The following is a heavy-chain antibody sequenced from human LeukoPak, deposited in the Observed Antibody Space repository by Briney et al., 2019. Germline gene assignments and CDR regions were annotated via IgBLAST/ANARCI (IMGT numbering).Heavy chain of an antibody. Sequence: GSVKVSCKASGYTVTGYHMHWVRQAPGQGLEWMGWINPNSGGTNDAQKFQGRVTMTRDTSISTAYMELSRLRSDDTAVYYCARGAVRLRYFSYWGQGTLVTVSS. J-gene: IGHJ4*02. CDR3: ARGAVRLRYFSY. CDR2: INPNSGGT. D-gene: IGHD3-9*01. CDR1: GYTVTGYH. V-gene: IGHV1-2*02.